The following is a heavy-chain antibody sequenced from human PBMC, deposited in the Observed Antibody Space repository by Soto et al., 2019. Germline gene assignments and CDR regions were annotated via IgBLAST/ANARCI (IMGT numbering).Heavy chain of an antibody. CDR2: IIPILGIA. CDR1: GGTFSSYT. J-gene: IGHJ6*03. Sequence: QVQLVQSGAEVKKPGSSVKVSCKASGGTFSSYTISWVRQAPGQGLEWMGRIIPILGIANYAQKFQGRVTITAEKYTSTAYMELSSLRSEDTAVYYCARDLYCSGGSCYSHYYYYMDVWGKGTTVTVSS. D-gene: IGHD2-15*01. CDR3: ARDLYCSGGSCYSHYYYYMDV. V-gene: IGHV1-69*08.